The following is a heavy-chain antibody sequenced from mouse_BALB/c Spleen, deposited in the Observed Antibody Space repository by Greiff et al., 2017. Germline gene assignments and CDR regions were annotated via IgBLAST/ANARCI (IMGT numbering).Heavy chain of an antibody. CDR3: SRRRGLYYAMDY. CDR2: INPNNGGT. J-gene: IGHJ4*01. V-gene: IGHV1-18*01. CDR1: GYTFTDYN. D-gene: IGHD6-1*01. Sequence: VQLQQSGPELVKPGASVKIPCKASGYTFTDYNMDWVKQSHGKSLEWIGDINPNNGGTIYNQKFTGMATLTVDKSSSTAFMELRSLTSEDTAVYYCSRRRGLYYAMDYWGQGTSVTVSS.